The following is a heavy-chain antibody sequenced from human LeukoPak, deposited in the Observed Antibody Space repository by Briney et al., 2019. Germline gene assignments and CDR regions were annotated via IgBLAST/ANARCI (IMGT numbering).Heavy chain of an antibody. CDR2: IYDSGST. V-gene: IGHV4-59*01. J-gene: IGHJ4*02. Sequence: SETLSLTCTVSGDSISSYYWSWFRQPPGKGLEWVGYIYDSGSTNYNPSLKSRVTMAVDTSKNQFSLKLSSVTAADTAVYYCARGYSSSWYYFDYWGQGTLVTVTS. CDR1: GDSISSYY. CDR3: ARGYSSSWYYFDY. D-gene: IGHD6-13*01.